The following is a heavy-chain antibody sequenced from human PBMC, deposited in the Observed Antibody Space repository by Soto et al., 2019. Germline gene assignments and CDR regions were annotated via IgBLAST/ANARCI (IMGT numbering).Heavy chain of an antibody. V-gene: IGHV3-15*01. CDR2: IKSKTDGGTT. J-gene: IGHJ4*02. CDR1: GFTFSNAW. D-gene: IGHD3-22*01. Sequence: PGGSLRLSCAASGFTFSNAWMSWVRQAPGKGLEWVGRIKSKTDGGTTDYAAPVKGRFTISRDDSKNTLYLQMNSLKTEDTAVYYCTTSLYYYDSQYYFDYWGQGTLVTVSS. CDR3: TTSLYYYDSQYYFDY.